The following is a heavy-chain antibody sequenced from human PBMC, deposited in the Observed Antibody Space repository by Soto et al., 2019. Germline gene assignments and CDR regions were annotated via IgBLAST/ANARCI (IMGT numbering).Heavy chain of an antibody. CDR1: GFTFTNAW. V-gene: IGHV3-74*01. CDR3: ARDQDTFGQAVFDS. CDR2: IKSNTDGSST. D-gene: IGHD3-16*01. Sequence: PGGSLRLSCVASGFTFTNAWMNWVRQAPGKGLEWVGRIKSNTDGSSTSYADSVKGRFTISRDNAKNTLYLQMNSLRAEDTAMYYCARDQDTFGQAVFDSWGQGTLVTVSS. J-gene: IGHJ4*02.